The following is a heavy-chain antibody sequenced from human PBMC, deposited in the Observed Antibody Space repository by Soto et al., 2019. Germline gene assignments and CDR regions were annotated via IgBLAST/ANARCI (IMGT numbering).Heavy chain of an antibody. CDR3: ARRSEYHISAGGMDV. CDR1: GYSFPSYW. Sequence: GESLETPRQCPGYSFPSYWIEWVRQMPGKGLEVKGIIYPGDYDPRHSPSFQGQVTISADKSISTAYLQWGSPKASDTAMYYCARRSEYHISAGGMDVWGQGTTVTVSS. D-gene: IGHD6-6*01. J-gene: IGHJ6*02. CDR2: IYPGDYDP. V-gene: IGHV5-51*01.